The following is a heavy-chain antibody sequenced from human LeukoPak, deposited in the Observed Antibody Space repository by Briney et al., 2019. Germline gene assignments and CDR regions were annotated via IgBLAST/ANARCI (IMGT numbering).Heavy chain of an antibody. D-gene: IGHD3-10*01. CDR2: IWYDGSNK. CDR1: GFTFTNAW. CDR3: AGSYYNVFDY. J-gene: IGHJ4*02. V-gene: IGHV3-33*08. Sequence: GGSLRLSCAASGFTFTNAWMTWVRQAPGKGLEWVALIWYDGSNKYYADSVKGRFTISRDNSKNTLYLQMNSLRAEDTAVYYCAGSYYNVFDYWGQGTLVTVSS.